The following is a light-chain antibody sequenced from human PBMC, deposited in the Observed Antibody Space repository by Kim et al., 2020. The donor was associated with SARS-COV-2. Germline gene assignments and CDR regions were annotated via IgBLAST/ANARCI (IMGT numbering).Light chain of an antibody. CDR1: QSLSNN. V-gene: IGKV3-15*01. J-gene: IGKJ2*01. Sequence: SASARERAPLSCRASQSLSNNLAWYQQKPGQAPRLLIYGASTRATGFPARFSGSGSGTEFTLTISSLQSEDFALYYSQQYNNWPYTFGQGTKLEI. CDR2: GAS. CDR3: QQYNNWPYT.